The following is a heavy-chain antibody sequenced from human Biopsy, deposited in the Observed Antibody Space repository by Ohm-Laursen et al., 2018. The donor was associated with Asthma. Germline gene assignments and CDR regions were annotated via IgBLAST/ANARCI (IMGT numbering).Heavy chain of an antibody. CDR3: ARAVDYSHYYGIDV. V-gene: IGHV1-18*01. Sequence: SVKVSCKPSGYTFNSAGITWVRQAPGQGLEWMGWISVYNGSTKVAQKLQDRVTMITDTSTSTAYMELRSLRSDDTAVYFCARAVDYSHYYGIDVWGQGTTVTVS. CDR2: ISVYNGST. J-gene: IGHJ6*02. D-gene: IGHD3-10*01. CDR1: GYTFNSAG.